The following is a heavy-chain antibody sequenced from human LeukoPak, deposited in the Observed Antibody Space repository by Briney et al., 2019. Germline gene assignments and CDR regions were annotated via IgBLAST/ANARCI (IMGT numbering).Heavy chain of an antibody. D-gene: IGHD3-3*01. CDR2: IKLDGSEK. V-gene: IGHV3-7*03. CDR1: GFTFSSYA. Sequence: VQPGRSLRLSCAASGFTFSSYAMHWVRQAPGKGLEWVANIKLDGSEKNYVDSVKGRFTIPRDNTKNSLYLQMNSLRAEDTAVFYCARDQYDTWSRRGNFDSWGQGTLVIVSS. J-gene: IGHJ4*02. CDR3: ARDQYDTWSRRGNFDS.